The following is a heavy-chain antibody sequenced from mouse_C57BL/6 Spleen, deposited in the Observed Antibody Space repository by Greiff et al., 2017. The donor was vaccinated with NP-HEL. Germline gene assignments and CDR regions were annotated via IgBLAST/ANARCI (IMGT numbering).Heavy chain of an antibody. D-gene: IGHD2-1*01. CDR2: IDPSDSYT. J-gene: IGHJ1*03. CDR1: GYTFTSYW. V-gene: IGHV1-50*01. CDR3: ARGRARGNYVNFDV. Sequence: QVQLKQPGAELVKPGASVKLSCKASGYTFTSYWMQWVKQRPGQGLEWIGEIDPSDSYTNYNQKFKGKATLTVDTSSSTAYMQLSSLTSEDSAVYYCARGRARGNYVNFDVWGTGTTVTVSS.